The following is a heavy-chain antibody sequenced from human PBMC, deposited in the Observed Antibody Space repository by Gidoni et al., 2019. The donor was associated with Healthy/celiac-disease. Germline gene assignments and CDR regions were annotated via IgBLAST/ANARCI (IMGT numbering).Heavy chain of an antibody. CDR1: GFTFSSYA. CDR3: ANGEYDILTYSPYYFDY. D-gene: IGHD3-9*01. J-gene: IGHJ4*02. V-gene: IGHV3-23*01. Sequence: EVQLLESGGGLVQPGGSLRLSCAASGFTFSSYAMSWVRQAPGKGLGWVSAISGSGGSTYYADSVKGRFTISRDNSKNTLYLQMNSLRAEDTAVYYCANGEYDILTYSPYYFDYWGQGTLVTVSS. CDR2: ISGSGGST.